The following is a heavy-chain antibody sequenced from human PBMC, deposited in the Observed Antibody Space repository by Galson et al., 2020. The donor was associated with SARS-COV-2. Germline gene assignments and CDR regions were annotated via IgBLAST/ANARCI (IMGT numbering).Heavy chain of an antibody. CDR2: FNPEDGET. J-gene: IGHJ1*01. V-gene: IGHV1-24*01. D-gene: IGHD2-21*01. CDR3: ATGQYCGGDCHDADQH. Sequence: ASVKVSCKVSGYTLTELSMHWVRQAPGKGLEWMGGFNPEDGETIYAQKFQGRVTMTEDTSTDTAYMELSSLRSEDTAVYYCATGQYCGGDCHDADQHWGQGTLVTVSS. CDR1: GYTLTELS.